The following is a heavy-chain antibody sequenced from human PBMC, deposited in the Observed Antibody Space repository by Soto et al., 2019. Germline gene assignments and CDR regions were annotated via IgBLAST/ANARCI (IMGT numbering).Heavy chain of an antibody. D-gene: IGHD3-3*01. CDR1: GGTFSSYA. V-gene: IGHV1-69*01. J-gene: IGHJ6*02. CDR2: IIPIFGTA. Sequence: QVQLVQSGAEVKKPGSSVKVSCKASGGTFSSYAISWVRQAPGQGLEWMGGIIPIFGTANYAQKFQGRVTITADESTSTDYMELSSLRSEDTAVYYCASDYDFWSGYPEPYYYYYGMDVWGQGTTVTVSS. CDR3: ASDYDFWSGYPEPYYYYYGMDV.